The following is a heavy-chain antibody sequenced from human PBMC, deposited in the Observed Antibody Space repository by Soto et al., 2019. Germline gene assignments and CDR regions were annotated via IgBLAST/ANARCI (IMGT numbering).Heavy chain of an antibody. Sequence: SETLSLTCAVYGGSFSGYYWSWIRQPPGKGLEWIGEINHSGSTNYNPSLKSRVTISVDTSKNQFSLKLSSVTAADTAVYYCARGRMVRGVIYTYYYYYGMDVWGQGTTVTVSS. D-gene: IGHD3-10*01. CDR3: ARGRMVRGVIYTYYYYYGMDV. CDR1: GGSFSGYY. V-gene: IGHV4-34*01. CDR2: INHSGST. J-gene: IGHJ6*02.